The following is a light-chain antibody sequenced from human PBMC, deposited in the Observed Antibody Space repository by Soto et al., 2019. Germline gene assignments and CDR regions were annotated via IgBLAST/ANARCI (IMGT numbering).Light chain of an antibody. V-gene: IGLV2-14*01. Sequence: QSVLTQPASVSGSPGQSITISCTGTSSDVGGYNYVSWYQQHPGKAPKLMIYEVSNRPSGVSNRFSGSKSGNTASLTISGLQAEDEADYYCSSHAGNNNYVFGTGTKSPS. CDR1: SSDVGGYNY. CDR2: EVS. CDR3: SSHAGNNNYV. J-gene: IGLJ1*01.